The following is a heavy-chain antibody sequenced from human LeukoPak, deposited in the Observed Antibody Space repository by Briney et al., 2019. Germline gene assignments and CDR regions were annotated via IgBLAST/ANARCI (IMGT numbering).Heavy chain of an antibody. D-gene: IGHD1-26*01. Sequence: SETLSLTCTVSGGSISSSSYYWGWIRQPPGKGLEWIGSISYSGSTYYNPSLKSRVTISVDTSKNQFSLKLSSVTAADTAMYYCARGLLGYYYYYMDVWGKGTTVTISS. CDR1: GGSISSSSYY. J-gene: IGHJ6*03. V-gene: IGHV4-39*07. CDR3: ARGLLGYYYYYMDV. CDR2: ISYSGST.